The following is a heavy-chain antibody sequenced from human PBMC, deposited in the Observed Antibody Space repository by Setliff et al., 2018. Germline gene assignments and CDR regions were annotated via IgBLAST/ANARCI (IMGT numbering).Heavy chain of an antibody. CDR3: ARMSGFLYMDV. Sequence: LRETLSLTCAVSGDSISNDYWWSWVRQPPERELEWIGEINHSGGTSYNPSLMSRVTISVDTSKNQFSLKLGSVTAADTAVYYCARMSGFLYMDVWGKGTPVTVSS. V-gene: IGHV4-4*03. CDR1: GDSISNDYW. CDR2: INHSGGT. J-gene: IGHJ6*03. D-gene: IGHD3-3*01.